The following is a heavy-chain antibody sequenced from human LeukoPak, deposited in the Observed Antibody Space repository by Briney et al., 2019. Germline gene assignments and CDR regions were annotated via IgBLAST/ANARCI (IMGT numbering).Heavy chain of an antibody. V-gene: IGHV4-59*08. CDR1: GGSISGYY. J-gene: IGHJ4*02. CDR3: ARRENHDYDSSGYYDY. Sequence: SETLSLTCTVSGGSISGYYWSWIRQPPGKGLEWIGYIYYSGSTNYNPSLKSRVTISVDTSKNQFSLKLSSVTAADTAVYYCARRENHDYDSSGYYDYWGQGTLVTVSS. D-gene: IGHD3-22*01. CDR2: IYYSGST.